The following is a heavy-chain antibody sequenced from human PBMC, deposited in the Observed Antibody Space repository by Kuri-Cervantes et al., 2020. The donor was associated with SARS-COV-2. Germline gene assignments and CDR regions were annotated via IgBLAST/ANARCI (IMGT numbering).Heavy chain of an antibody. J-gene: IGHJ4*02. Sequence: SVKVSCKASGGNFTNYAIPWVRQAPGPGLEWVGGIIPIFGTANYAQKFQGRVTITADESTSTAYMELSSLRSEDTAVYYCARSVIKYGGNSPAIDYWGQGTLVTVSS. CDR3: ARSVIKYGGNSPAIDY. D-gene: IGHD4-23*01. CDR1: GGNFTNYA. CDR2: IIPIFGTA. V-gene: IGHV1-69*13.